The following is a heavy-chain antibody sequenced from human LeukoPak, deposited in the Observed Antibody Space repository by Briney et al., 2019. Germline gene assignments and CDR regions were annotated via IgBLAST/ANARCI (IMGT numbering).Heavy chain of an antibody. CDR1: GFTFSSYA. D-gene: IGHD3-3*01. CDR2: ISSIGYNT. Sequence: GGSLRLSCAASGFTFSSYAMHWVRQAPGKGLEWVAVISSIGYNTYFADSVKGRFTISRDNSKNTLYLQMNSLRAEDTAVYYCAKDGSPYYDFWSGQSYYFDYWGQGTLVTVSS. J-gene: IGHJ4*02. V-gene: IGHV3-30-3*01. CDR3: AKDGSPYYDFWSGQSYYFDY.